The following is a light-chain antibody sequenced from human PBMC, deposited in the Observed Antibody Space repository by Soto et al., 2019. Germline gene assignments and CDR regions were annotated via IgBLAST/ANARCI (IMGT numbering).Light chain of an antibody. Sequence: EILLTQSPGTLSLSPGERATLSCKTSQTSGSNFLAWYQHKPGQAPRLLIYASSNRATGIPDRFSGSGSGTDFTLTISRLEPEDFAVYYCQQYGSSPTTFGQGTRLEIK. CDR1: QTSGSNF. CDR2: ASS. J-gene: IGKJ5*01. V-gene: IGKV3-20*01. CDR3: QQYGSSPTT.